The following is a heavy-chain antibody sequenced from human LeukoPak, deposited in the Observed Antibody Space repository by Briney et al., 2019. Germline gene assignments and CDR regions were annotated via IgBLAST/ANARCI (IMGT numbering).Heavy chain of an antibody. Sequence: ASVKVSCKASGYTFTSYGISWVRQAPGQGLEWMGWISAYNGNTSYAQKLQGRVTMTTDTSTSTAYMELRSLRSDDTAVYYCARVDCSGGSCYPTGYWYYGMDVWGEGTTVTVSS. V-gene: IGHV1-18*04. CDR2: ISAYNGNT. CDR1: GYTFTSYG. J-gene: IGHJ6*04. CDR3: ARVDCSGGSCYPTGYWYYGMDV. D-gene: IGHD2-15*01.